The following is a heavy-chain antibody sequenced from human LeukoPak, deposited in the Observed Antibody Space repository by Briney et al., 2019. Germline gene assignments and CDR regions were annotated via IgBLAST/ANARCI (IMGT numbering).Heavy chain of an antibody. V-gene: IGHV4-61*02. CDR2: IYTSGST. Sequence: SETLSLTCTVSGGSISSGSYYWSWIRQPAGKGLEWIGRIYTSGSTNYNPSLKSRVTISVDTSKNQFSLKLSSVTAADTAVYYCARSSGLLWAFDIWGQGTMVTVSS. D-gene: IGHD3-10*01. CDR3: ARSSGLLWAFDI. CDR1: GGSISSGSYY. J-gene: IGHJ3*02.